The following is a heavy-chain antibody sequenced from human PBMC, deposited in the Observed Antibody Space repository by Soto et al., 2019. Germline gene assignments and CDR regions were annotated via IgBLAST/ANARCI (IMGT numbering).Heavy chain of an antibody. D-gene: IGHD2-15*01. CDR3: AKDMGGGGNGAFDI. V-gene: IGHV3-9*01. CDR1: GFTFDDYA. J-gene: IGHJ3*02. CDR2: ISWNSGSI. Sequence: EVQLVESGGGLVQPGRSLRLSCAASGFTFDDYAMHWVRQAPGKGLEWVSGISWNSGSIGYADSVKGRFTISRDNAKNSLYLQMNGLGAEDTALYYCAKDMGGGGNGAFDIWGQGTMVTVSS.